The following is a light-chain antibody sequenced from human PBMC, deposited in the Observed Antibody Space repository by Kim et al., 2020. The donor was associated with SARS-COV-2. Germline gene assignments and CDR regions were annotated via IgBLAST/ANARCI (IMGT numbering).Light chain of an antibody. CDR2: EDN. Sequence: GKTVTVSGTRSSGSTASNYGQWYQQRPGSAPTTVIYEDNQRPSGVPDRFSGSIDSSSNSASLTISGLKTEDEADYYCQSYDSSTVVFGGGTQLTVL. J-gene: IGLJ2*01. CDR1: SGSTASNY. CDR3: QSYDSSTVV. V-gene: IGLV6-57*03.